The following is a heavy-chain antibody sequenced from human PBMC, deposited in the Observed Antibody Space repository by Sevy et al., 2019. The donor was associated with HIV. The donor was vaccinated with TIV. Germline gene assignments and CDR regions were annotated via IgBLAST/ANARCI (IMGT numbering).Heavy chain of an antibody. J-gene: IGHJ4*02. CDR3: ARAARGYSYGYNY. Sequence: SETLSLTCAVYGGPFSGYYWSWIRQPPGKGLEWIGEINHSGSTNYNPSLKSRVTISVDTSKNQFSLKLSSVTAADTAVYYCARAARGYSYGYNYWGQGTLVTVSS. CDR2: INHSGST. CDR1: GGPFSGYY. V-gene: IGHV4-34*01. D-gene: IGHD5-18*01.